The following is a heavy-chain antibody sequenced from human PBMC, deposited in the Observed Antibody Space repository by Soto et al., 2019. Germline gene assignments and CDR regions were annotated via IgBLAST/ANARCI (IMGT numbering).Heavy chain of an antibody. J-gene: IGHJ4*02. CDR1: GFTFSSYS. V-gene: IGHV3-48*04. D-gene: IGHD6-13*01. CDR3: ARGTGYSSSPGVY. Sequence: GGSLRLSCAASGFTFSSYSMNWVRQAPGKGLEWVSYISSSVSTIYYADSVKGRSTISRDNAKNSLYLQMNSLRAEDTAVYYCARGTGYSSSPGVYWGQGTLVTVSS. CDR2: ISSSVSTI.